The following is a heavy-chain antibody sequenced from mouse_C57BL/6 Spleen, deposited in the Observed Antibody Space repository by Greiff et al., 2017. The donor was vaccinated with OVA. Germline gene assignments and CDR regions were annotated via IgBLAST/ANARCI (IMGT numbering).Heavy chain of an antibody. D-gene: IGHD1-1*01. CDR3: GGSSYEDAMDY. Sequence: QVQLQQPGAELVKPGASVKLSCKASGYTFTSYWMHWVKQRPGQGLEWIGMIHPNSGSTNYNEKFKSKATLTVDKSSSTAYMQLSSLTSEDSAFYYCGGSSYEDAMDYWGQGTSVTVSS. CDR2: IHPNSGST. J-gene: IGHJ4*01. CDR1: GYTFTSYW. V-gene: IGHV1-64*01.